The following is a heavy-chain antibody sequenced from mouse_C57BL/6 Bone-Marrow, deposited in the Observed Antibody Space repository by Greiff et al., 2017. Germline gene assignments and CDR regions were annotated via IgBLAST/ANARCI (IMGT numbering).Heavy chain of an antibody. CDR3: ASYYSNYVWFAY. Sequence: EVKVEESGPGLVKPSQSLSLTCSVTGYSITSGYYWNWIRQFPGNKLEWMGYISYDGSNNYNPSLKNRISITRDTSKNQFFLKLNSVTTEDTATYYCASYYSNYVWFAYWGQGTLVTVSA. CDR2: ISYDGSN. D-gene: IGHD2-5*01. J-gene: IGHJ3*01. V-gene: IGHV3-6*01. CDR1: GYSITSGYY.